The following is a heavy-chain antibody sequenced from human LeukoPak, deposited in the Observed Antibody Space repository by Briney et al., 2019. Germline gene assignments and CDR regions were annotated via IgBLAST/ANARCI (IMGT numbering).Heavy chain of an antibody. V-gene: IGHV5-51*01. CDR2: IYPGDSDT. J-gene: IGHJ6*02. Sequence: PGESLKISCKGSGYSFTSYWIGWVRQMPGKGLEWMGIIYPGDSDTRYSPSFQGQVTISADKSINTAYLQWSSLKASDTAMYYCARAPYSNYGPYYYGMDVWGQGTTVTVSS. CDR3: ARAPYSNYGPYYYGMDV. D-gene: IGHD4-11*01. CDR1: GYSFTSYW.